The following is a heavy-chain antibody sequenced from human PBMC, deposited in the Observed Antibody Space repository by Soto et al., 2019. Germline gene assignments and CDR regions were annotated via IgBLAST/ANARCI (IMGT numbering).Heavy chain of an antibody. D-gene: IGHD3-16*02. CDR2: IYSSGRT. CDR1: GGSIDSDDYY. J-gene: IGHJ4*02. V-gene: IGHV4-30-4*08. CDR3: ARDRGTSPDFFDY. Sequence: PSETLSLTCTVSGGSIDSDDYYWTWIRQPPGKGLEWIGYIYSSGRTSYNPSLEIRLTISIGTSKNQFSLHLNFVSSAETAVYFCARDRGTSPDFFDYWGQGTLVTVSS.